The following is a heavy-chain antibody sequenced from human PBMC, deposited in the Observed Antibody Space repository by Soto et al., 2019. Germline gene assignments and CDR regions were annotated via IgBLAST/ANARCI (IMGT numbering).Heavy chain of an antibody. J-gene: IGHJ3*02. Sequence: SETLSLTCTVSCGSISSGDYYWSWIRQPPGKGLEWIGYIYYSGSTYYNPSLKSRVTISVDTSKNQFSLKLSSVTAADTAVYYCAREVLRYFDWLDRENAFDIWGQGTMVTVSS. V-gene: IGHV4-30-4*01. CDR3: AREVLRYFDWLDRENAFDI. CDR1: CGSISSGDYY. CDR2: IYYSGST. D-gene: IGHD3-9*01.